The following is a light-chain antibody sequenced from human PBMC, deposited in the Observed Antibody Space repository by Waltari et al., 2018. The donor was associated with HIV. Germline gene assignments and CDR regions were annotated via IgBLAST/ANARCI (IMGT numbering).Light chain of an antibody. CDR2: RSH. CDR1: QGVGAK. CDR3: QQFANWPSYT. J-gene: IGKJ2*01. Sequence: EIILTQSPAIVSASPGDRVTLTCRASQGVGAKLAWYQQKSGQAPRRLLARSHSAAPGVPARFSGSGVGTDFTLTITNLQSDDFAVYYCQQFANWPSYTFGQGTKL. V-gene: IGKV3-15*01.